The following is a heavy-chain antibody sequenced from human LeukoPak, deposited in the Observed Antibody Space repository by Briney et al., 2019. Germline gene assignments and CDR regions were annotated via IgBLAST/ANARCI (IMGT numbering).Heavy chain of an antibody. V-gene: IGHV3-48*04. D-gene: IGHD4-17*01. Sequence: GGSLRLSCAASGFTFSSYSMNWVRQAPGKGLEWVSYISSSSSTIYYADSVKGRFTISRDNAKNSLYLQMNSLRAEDTAVYYCARSVGITVTPHFDYWGQGTLVTVSS. CDR1: GFTFSSYS. CDR2: ISSSSSTI. J-gene: IGHJ4*02. CDR3: ARSVGITVTPHFDY.